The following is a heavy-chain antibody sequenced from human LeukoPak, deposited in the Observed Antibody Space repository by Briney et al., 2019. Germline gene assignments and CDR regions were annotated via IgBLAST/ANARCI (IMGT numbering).Heavy chain of an antibody. J-gene: IGHJ4*02. V-gene: IGHV4-4*02. Sequence: SGTLSLTCGVSGGSISNTNWWSWVRQPPGQGLEWIGEISLTGLTHYNPSLESRVTVSLDNSKNQLSLNLTSVTAADTAVYYCSRENGAFSPFGYWGQGTLVTVLS. D-gene: IGHD2-8*01. CDR3: SRENGAFSPFGY. CDR1: GGSISNTNW. CDR2: ISLTGLT.